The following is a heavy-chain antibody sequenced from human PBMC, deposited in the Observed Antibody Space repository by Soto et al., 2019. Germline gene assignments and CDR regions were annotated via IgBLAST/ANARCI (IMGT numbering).Heavy chain of an antibody. D-gene: IGHD3-22*01. Sequence: SETLSLTCTVSGGSISSYYWAWIRQPPGKGLEWIGSMYYSGSTYYNPSLKSRVTISVDTSKNQFSLKLSSVTAADTAVYYCARHDDSSGYLPWGQGTLVTVSS. CDR2: MYYSGST. CDR1: GGSISSYY. CDR3: ARHDDSSGYLP. J-gene: IGHJ5*02. V-gene: IGHV4-39*01.